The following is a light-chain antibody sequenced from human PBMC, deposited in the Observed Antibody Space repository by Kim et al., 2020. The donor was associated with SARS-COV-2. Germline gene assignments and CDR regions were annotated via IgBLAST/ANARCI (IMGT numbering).Light chain of an antibody. CDR2: DVN. J-gene: IGLJ2*01. CDR1: YNY. CDR3: SSFAASNILL. Sequence: ASGSPGQSVTISCSGIYNYISWYQQHPGKTPKLLIYDVNKRPSGVPGRFSGSKSANTASLTVSGLQADDEADYYCSSFAASNILLFGGGTKVTVL. V-gene: IGLV2-8*01.